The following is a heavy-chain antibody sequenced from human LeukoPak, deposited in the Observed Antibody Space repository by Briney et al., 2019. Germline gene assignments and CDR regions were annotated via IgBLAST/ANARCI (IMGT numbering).Heavy chain of an antibody. J-gene: IGHJ4*02. CDR1: GASTSSYY. Sequence: TSETLSLTCTVSGASTSSYYWSWIRQPPGRGLEWIGSIYSRGSTTYNPSLKSRVTISVDTSKSQFSLNLNSVTPADTAVYYCARQWYSANWYVAYWGQGTLVTVSS. CDR2: IYSRGST. V-gene: IGHV4-59*08. CDR3: ARQWYSANWYVAY. D-gene: IGHD1-1*01.